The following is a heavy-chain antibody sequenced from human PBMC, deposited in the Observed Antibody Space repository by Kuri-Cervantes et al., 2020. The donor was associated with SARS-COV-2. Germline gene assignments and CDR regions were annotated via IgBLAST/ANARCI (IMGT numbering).Heavy chain of an antibody. CDR3: ARRYTDVLGFLEWPGKTQYYYYIDV. D-gene: IGHD3-3*01. CDR2: IKEDGSGQ. J-gene: IGHJ6*03. V-gene: IGHV3-7*03. Sequence: GGSLRLSCAASGFIFSNFCMNWVRQAPGKGLEWVANIKEDGSGQYYVDSVKGRFTISRDNAKNTLYLQMNSLRAEDTAVYYCARRYTDVLGFLEWPGKTQYYYYIDVWGKGTTVTVSS. CDR1: GFIFSNFC.